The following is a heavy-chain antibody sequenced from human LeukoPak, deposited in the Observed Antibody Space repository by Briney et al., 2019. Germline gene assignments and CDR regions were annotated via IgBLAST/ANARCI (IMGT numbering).Heavy chain of an antibody. Sequence: GGSLRLSCAASGFTFSSYWMSWVRQAPGKGLEWVSTISASGGSTHHADSVKGRFTISRDNSKNTLYLQMNSLRAEDTAIYYCAKDPSTLTLTDDYWGQGTLVTVSS. CDR1: GFTFSSYW. J-gene: IGHJ4*02. V-gene: IGHV3-23*01. CDR2: ISASGGST. CDR3: AKDPSTLTLTDDY.